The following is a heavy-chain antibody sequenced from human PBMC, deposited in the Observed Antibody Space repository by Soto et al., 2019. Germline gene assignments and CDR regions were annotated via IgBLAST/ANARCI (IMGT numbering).Heavy chain of an antibody. Sequence: GGSLRLSCAASGFTVSSNYMSWVRQAPGKGLEWVSVIYSGGSTYYADSVKGRFTISRDNSKNTLYLQMNSLRAGDTAVYYCARDWRVLRGSYYYYYGMDVWGQGTTVTVSS. CDR3: ARDWRVLRGSYYYYYGMDV. CDR2: IYSGGST. CDR1: GFTVSSNY. D-gene: IGHD3-16*01. V-gene: IGHV3-66*01. J-gene: IGHJ6*02.